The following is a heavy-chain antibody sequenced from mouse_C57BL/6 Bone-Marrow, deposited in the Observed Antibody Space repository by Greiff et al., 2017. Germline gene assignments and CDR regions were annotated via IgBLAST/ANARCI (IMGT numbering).Heavy chain of an antibody. CDR2: INPYNGGT. CDR1: GYTFTDYY. D-gene: IGHD4-1*01. V-gene: IGHV1-19*01. J-gene: IGHJ2*01. Sequence: VQLQQSGPVLVKPGASVKMSCKASGYTFTDYYMNWVKQSHGKSLEWIEVINPYNGGTSYNQKFKGKATLTVDKSSSTAYMELNSLTSEDSAVYYCARPNWDGFDYWGQGTTLTVSS. CDR3: ARPNWDGFDY.